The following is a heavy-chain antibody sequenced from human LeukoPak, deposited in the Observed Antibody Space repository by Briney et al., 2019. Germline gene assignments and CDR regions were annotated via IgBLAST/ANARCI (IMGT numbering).Heavy chain of an antibody. J-gene: IGHJ3*02. CDR2: ISTYNGNT. CDR1: GYTFTSYG. CDR3: ARDGRCSGGSCYSEAFDI. V-gene: IGHV1-18*01. D-gene: IGHD2-15*01. Sequence: ASVKVSCKASGYTFTSYGISWVRPAAGQGLEWMGWISTYNGNTNYAQKLQGRVTMTTHTSTTTAYMELRSLRSDDTAVYYCARDGRCSGGSCYSEAFDIWGQGTMVTVSS.